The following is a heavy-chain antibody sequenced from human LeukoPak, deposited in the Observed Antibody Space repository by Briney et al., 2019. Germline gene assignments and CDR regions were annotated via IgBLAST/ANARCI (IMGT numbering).Heavy chain of an antibody. V-gene: IGHV1-2*02. D-gene: IGHD1-7*01. J-gene: IGHJ4*02. Sequence: ASVKVSCKASGYTFTGHYMHWVRQAPGQGLEWMGWINPNSGGTNYAQKFQGRVTMTRDTSISTAYMELSRLRSDDTAVYYCARNRLGTTILDYWGQGTLVTVSS. CDR2: INPNSGGT. CDR1: GYTFTGHY. CDR3: ARNRLGTTILDY.